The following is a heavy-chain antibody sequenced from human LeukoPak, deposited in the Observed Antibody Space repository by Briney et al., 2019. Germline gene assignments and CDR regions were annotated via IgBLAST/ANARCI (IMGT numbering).Heavy chain of an antibody. D-gene: IGHD1-26*01. CDR2: ISSSSSYI. CDR3: ARAIVGATRAFDI. J-gene: IGHJ3*02. Sequence: GGSLRLSCAASGFTVSSNYMSWVRQAPGKGLEWVSSISSSSSYIYYADSVKGRFTISRDNAKNSLYLQMNSLRAEDTAVYYCARAIVGATRAFDIWGQGTMVSVSS. V-gene: IGHV3-21*01. CDR1: GFTVSSNY.